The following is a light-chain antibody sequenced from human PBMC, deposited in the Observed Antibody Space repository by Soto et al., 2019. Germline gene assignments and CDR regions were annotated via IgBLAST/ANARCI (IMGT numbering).Light chain of an antibody. J-gene: IGLJ1*01. Sequence: SYELTQPPSVSVAPVKTASITCGGNNIGSKSGHWYQQKPGQAPVLVIYYDSDRPSGIPERFSGSNSGNTATLTISRVEAGDEADYYCQVWRSSSDQDVFGTGTKLTVL. CDR1: NIGSKS. V-gene: IGLV3-21*01. CDR3: QVWRSSSDQDV. CDR2: YDS.